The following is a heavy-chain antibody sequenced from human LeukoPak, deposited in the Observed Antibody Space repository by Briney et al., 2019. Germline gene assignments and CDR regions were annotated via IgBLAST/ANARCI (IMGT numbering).Heavy chain of an antibody. D-gene: IGHD2/OR15-2a*01. CDR2: IKQDGSEQ. CDR3: ARDKIEGPSNFDN. J-gene: IGHJ4*02. V-gene: IGHV3-7*03. Sequence: GGSLRLSCAASGFTFNYAWMTWVRQAPGKGPEWVANIKQDGSEQYYVDSVKGRFTISRDNAKNSLYLQMYSLRAEDTAIYYCARDKIEGPSNFDNWGQGTLVIVSS. CDR1: GFTFNYAW.